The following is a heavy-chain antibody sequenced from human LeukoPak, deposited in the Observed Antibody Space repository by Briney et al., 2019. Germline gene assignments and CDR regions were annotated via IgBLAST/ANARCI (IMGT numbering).Heavy chain of an antibody. Sequence: GGAPEISWKGSGYRFTSYWIGWVRQVPGKGLGWVGIIYPGGSDTRYSPSFQGQVIISADKSISTAYLQWSSLKASDTAMYYCARGAVEVDGSGSYKGDYYYYGMDVWGQGTTVTVSS. CDR1: GYRFTSYW. V-gene: IGHV5-51*01. CDR2: IYPGGSDT. CDR3: ARGAVEVDGSGSYKGDYYYYGMDV. J-gene: IGHJ6*02. D-gene: IGHD3-10*01.